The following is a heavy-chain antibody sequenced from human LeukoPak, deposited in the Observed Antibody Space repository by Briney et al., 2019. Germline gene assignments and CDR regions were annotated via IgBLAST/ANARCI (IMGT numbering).Heavy chain of an antibody. CDR2: IYYTGTT. Sequence: SETLSLTCTVSGGSISSYYWSWVRQAPGKGLEWIGYIYYTGTTKYNPSLNRRATISLDTSKNQFSLKLTSVTAADTALFFCARGYDIDVWGQGTTVTVSS. J-gene: IGHJ6*02. V-gene: IGHV4-59*01. CDR1: GGSISSYY. CDR3: ARGYDIDV.